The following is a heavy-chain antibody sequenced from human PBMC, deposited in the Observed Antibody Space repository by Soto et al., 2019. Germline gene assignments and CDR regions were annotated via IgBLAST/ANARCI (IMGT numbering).Heavy chain of an antibody. Sequence: GGSLRLFCAASGFNFGVFGMHWVRQAPGKGLEWLSVLSYEGSEEYYADSVRGRFTISRDNSKNTLFPQMDSLRVDDTGVYYCALTRRSSLLEVAGPGFEYWGQGTLVTVSS. CDR3: ALTRRSSLLEVAGPGFEY. J-gene: IGHJ4*02. D-gene: IGHD6-19*01. CDR1: GFNFGVFG. V-gene: IGHV3-30*03. CDR2: LSYEGSEE.